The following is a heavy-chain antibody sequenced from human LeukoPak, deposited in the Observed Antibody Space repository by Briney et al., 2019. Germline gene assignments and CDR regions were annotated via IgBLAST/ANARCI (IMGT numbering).Heavy chain of an antibody. V-gene: IGHV4-39*07. D-gene: IGHD3-9*01. CDR1: IGSISTSIYY. Sequence: SESLSLTRTVSIGSISTSIYYWGWARHPPGKALEWIGNTFYSGSTYYSPPLKSRVTISLDTSRNQFSLKLISVTAADMAIYDYARTTGYGLIDIWGQGTMVTVSS. CDR2: TFYSGST. J-gene: IGHJ3*02. CDR3: ARTTGYGLIDI.